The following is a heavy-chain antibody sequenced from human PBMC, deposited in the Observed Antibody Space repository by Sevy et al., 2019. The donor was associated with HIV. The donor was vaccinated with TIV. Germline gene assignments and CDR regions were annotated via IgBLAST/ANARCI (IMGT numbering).Heavy chain of an antibody. V-gene: IGHV4-38-2*02. CDR1: GYSISSGYY. Sequence: SETLSLTCTVSGYSISSGYYWGWIRQPPGKGLEWIGSMYHSGSTYYNPSLKSRVTISVDTSKNQFSLKLSSVTAADTAVYYCAGDSVRWYFDYWGQGTLVTVSS. CDR3: AGDSVRWYFDY. D-gene: IGHD6-13*01. CDR2: MYHSGST. J-gene: IGHJ4*02.